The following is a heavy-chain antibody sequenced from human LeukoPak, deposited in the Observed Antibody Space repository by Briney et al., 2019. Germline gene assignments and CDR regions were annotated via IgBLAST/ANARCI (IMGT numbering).Heavy chain of an antibody. J-gene: IGHJ5*02. V-gene: IGHV3-23*01. Sequence: GGSLRLSCAASGFTFSSNAMSWVRQAPGKGLEWVSGISGSGGSTYYADSVKGRFTISRDNSKNTLYLQMNSLRAEDTAVYYCAKRLRITIFGDNDPWGQGTLVTVSS. CDR2: ISGSGGST. CDR3: AKRLRITIFGDNDP. D-gene: IGHD3-3*01. CDR1: GFTFSSNA.